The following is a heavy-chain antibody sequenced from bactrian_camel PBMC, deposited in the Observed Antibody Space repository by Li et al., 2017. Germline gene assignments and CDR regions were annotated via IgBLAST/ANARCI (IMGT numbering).Heavy chain of an antibody. CDR2: IYTGDGSL. V-gene: IGHV3S54*01. Sequence: VESGGDSVEVGGSLRPSCAYSGDTQNTAYMAWFRQFPGKEREVVATIYTGDGSLYISDSVEGRFTVSEDPAKNTLYLQMSKLQLEDTGMYYCAAHPRDGGCYMGPADFPYWGQGTQVTVS. CDR3: AAHPRDGGCYMGPADFPY. J-gene: IGHJ4*01. CDR1: GDTQNTAY. D-gene: IGHD7*01.